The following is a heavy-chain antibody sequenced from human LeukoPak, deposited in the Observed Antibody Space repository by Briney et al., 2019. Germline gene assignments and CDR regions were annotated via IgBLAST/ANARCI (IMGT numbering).Heavy chain of an antibody. CDR2: FDPEDGET. D-gene: IGHD3-10*01. J-gene: IGHJ6*02. CDR1: GCTLTELS. CDR3: ASRLTMVRGVISLYYYYGMDV. V-gene: IGHV1-24*01. Sequence: ASVKVSCKVSGCTLTELSMHWVRQAPGKGLEWMGGFDPEDGETIYAQKFQGRVTMTEDTSTDTAYMELSSLRSEDTAVYYCASRLTMVRGVISLYYYYGMDVWGQGTTVTVSS.